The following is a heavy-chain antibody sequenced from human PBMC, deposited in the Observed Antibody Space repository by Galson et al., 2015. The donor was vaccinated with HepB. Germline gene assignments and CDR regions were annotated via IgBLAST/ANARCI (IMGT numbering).Heavy chain of an antibody. CDR3: ARAAAGIAGPLDI. D-gene: IGHD6-13*01. CDR1: DFIFSKYA. J-gene: IGHJ3*02. Sequence: SLRLSCAATDFIFSKYAMHWVRQAPGKGLEWVAVISYDERDKYYADSVKGRFTISRDNSNYTVSLHMNSLRPEDTAAYYCARAAAGIAGPLDIWGQRTMVTVSS. CDR2: ISYDERDK. V-gene: IGHV3-30*04.